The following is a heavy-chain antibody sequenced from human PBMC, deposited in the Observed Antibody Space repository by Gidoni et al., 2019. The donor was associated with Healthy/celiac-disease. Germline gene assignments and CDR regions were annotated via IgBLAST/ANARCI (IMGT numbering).Heavy chain of an antibody. Sequence: EVQLVESGGGWVQPGRSLRRSCAASGFTFADYAMHWVRQALGKGLAWVSGLSWNSGSIGYAASVKGRFIISRDNAKNSLYLQMNSLRPEDTALYYCAKGGGGYDFWSSLHYMDVWGKGTTVTVSS. V-gene: IGHV3-9*01. CDR3: AKGGGGYDFWSSLHYMDV. CDR1: GFTFADYA. D-gene: IGHD3-3*01. J-gene: IGHJ6*03. CDR2: LSWNSGSI.